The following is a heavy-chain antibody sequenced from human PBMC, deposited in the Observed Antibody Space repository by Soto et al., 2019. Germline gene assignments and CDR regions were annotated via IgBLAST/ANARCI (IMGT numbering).Heavy chain of an antibody. J-gene: IGHJ6*02. D-gene: IGHD3-10*01. Sequence: QVQLVESGGGVVQPGGTLRLSCAASGFIFNNYGMQWVRQAPGRGLEWVAVIAYDGSLKYYVDSVKGRFTISRDNSKNTLYLQINSLRAEDTAVYYCAKDLKVSGSHYATLNYYYGMDVWGQGTTVSVSS. CDR2: IAYDGSLK. V-gene: IGHV3-30*18. CDR3: AKDLKVSGSHYATLNYYYGMDV. CDR1: GFIFNNYG.